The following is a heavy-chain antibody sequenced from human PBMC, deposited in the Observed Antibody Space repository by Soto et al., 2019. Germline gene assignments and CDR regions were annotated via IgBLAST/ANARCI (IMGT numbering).Heavy chain of an antibody. CDR2: INHSGST. J-gene: IGHJ5*02. CDR1: GGSFSGYY. Sequence: SETLSLTCAVYGGSFSGYYWSWIRQPPGKGLEWIGEINHSGSTNYNPSLKSRVTISVDTSKNQFSLKLSSVTAADTAVYYCARGTPKGVVIIGQKNNWFDPWGQGTLVTVSS. D-gene: IGHD3-3*01. CDR3: ARGTPKGVVIIGQKNNWFDP. V-gene: IGHV4-34*01.